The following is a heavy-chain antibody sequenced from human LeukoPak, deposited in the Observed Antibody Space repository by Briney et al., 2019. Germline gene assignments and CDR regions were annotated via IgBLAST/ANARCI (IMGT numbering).Heavy chain of an antibody. Sequence: GGSLRLSCAASGFTFSSYSMNWVRQAPGKGLEWVSSISSSSSYIYYADSVKGRFTISRDNAKNFLYLQMNSVRCEDMDVYHCGGCGYEEAVDLWGQGTLVTVSS. CDR3: GGCGYEEAVDL. J-gene: IGHJ4*02. V-gene: IGHV3-21*01. D-gene: IGHD6-13*01. CDR1: GFTFSSYS. CDR2: ISSSSSYI.